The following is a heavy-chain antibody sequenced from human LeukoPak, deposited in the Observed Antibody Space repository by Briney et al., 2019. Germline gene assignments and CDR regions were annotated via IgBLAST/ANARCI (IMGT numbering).Heavy chain of an antibody. V-gene: IGHV3-30*02. CDR1: GFSFSSYG. D-gene: IGHD3-10*01. Sequence: GGSLRLSCVASGFSFSSYGMHWVRRAPGKGLEWMAFIRFDGSEKYYADSVKGRFTISRDYSKNTLFLQMSSLRPEDTAVYYCAREEYYGSQDAFDIWGHGTVVTVSS. CDR3: AREEYYGSQDAFDI. CDR2: IRFDGSEK. J-gene: IGHJ3*02.